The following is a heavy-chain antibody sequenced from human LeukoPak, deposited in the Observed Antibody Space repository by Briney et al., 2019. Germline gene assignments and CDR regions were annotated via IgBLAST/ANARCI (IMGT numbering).Heavy chain of an antibody. CDR1: GFTLSSYA. V-gene: IGHV3-23*01. D-gene: IGHD1-1*01. CDR3: ARQPGYYYGMDV. Sequence: GGSLRLSCAASGFTLSSYAMSWVRQAPGKGLEWVSAISGSGGSTYYADSVKGRFTISRDNSKNTLYLQMNSLRAEDTAVYYCARQPGYYYGMDVWGQGTTVTVSS. J-gene: IGHJ6*02. CDR2: ISGSGGST.